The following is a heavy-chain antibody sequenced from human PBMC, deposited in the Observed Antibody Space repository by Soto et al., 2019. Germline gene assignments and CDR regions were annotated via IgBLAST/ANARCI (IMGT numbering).Heavy chain of an antibody. D-gene: IGHD3-16*02. CDR3: ARSYSFGGVISPTFDY. V-gene: IGHV1-69*06. CDR1: GGTFSTHA. CDR2: INPIFGTT. J-gene: IGHJ4*02. Sequence: QGQLVQSGAEVKKPGSSVKVSCKASGGTFSTHAITWVRQAPGQGLEWMGGINPIFGTTNYAQKFQGRLTITADKSTTTAYMELSSLRSDDTAVYYCARSYSFGGVISPTFDYWGQGTLVTVSS.